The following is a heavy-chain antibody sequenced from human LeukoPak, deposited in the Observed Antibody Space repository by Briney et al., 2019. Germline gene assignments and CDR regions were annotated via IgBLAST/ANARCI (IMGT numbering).Heavy chain of an antibody. D-gene: IGHD4-17*01. CDR1: GFTFSNYW. CDR2: INWNGGST. V-gene: IGHV3-20*01. Sequence: GGSLRLSCAASGFTFSNYWMHWVRQAPGKGLEWVSGINWNGGSTGYADSVRGRFTISRDNAKNYLYLQMNSLRAEDTALYHCARDGQGYGDYEYFFDYWGQGTLVTVSS. CDR3: ARDGQGYGDYEYFFDY. J-gene: IGHJ4*02.